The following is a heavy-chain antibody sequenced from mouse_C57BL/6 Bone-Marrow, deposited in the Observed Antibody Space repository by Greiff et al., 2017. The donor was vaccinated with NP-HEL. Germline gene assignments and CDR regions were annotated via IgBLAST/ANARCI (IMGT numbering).Heavy chain of an antibody. CDR2: IDPSASYS. Sequence: QVQLQQPGAELVRPGTSVKLSCKASGYTFTSYWMHWVKQRPGQGLEWIGVIDPSASYSNYNQKFKGKATLTVDTSSSTAYMQLSSLTSEDSAVYYCARRRGSSFYWYFDVWGTGTTVTVSS. CDR3: ARRRGSSFYWYFDV. J-gene: IGHJ1*03. CDR1: GYTFTSYW. D-gene: IGHD1-1*01. V-gene: IGHV1-59*01.